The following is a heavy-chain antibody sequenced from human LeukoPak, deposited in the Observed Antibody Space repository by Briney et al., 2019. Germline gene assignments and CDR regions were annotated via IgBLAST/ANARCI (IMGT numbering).Heavy chain of an antibody. D-gene: IGHD5-18*01. J-gene: IGHJ6*04. CDR1: GYTFTSYG. CDR3: PRCSSYGQYYYYYYGMDV. CDR2: ISAYNGNK. Sequence: ASVTVSCTASGYTFTSYGISWVRQAPGKGLEWMGWISAYNGNKNYAQKLQGRVTMTTDTSTSTAYMELRSLRSDDTAVYYCPRCSSYGQYYYYYYGMDVWGEGTTVTVSS. V-gene: IGHV1-18*01.